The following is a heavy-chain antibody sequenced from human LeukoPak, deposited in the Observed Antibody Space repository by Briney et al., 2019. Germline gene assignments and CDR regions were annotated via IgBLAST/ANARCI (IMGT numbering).Heavy chain of an antibody. CDR2: INPNSGGT. J-gene: IGHJ4*02. CDR3: ARDKWEQTAIDY. D-gene: IGHD1-26*01. Sequence: ASVKVSCKASGYTFTGYYMHWVRQAPGQGLEWMGWINPNSGGTNYAQKFQGRVTMTRDTSISTAYMELSRLRSDDTAVYYCARDKWEQTAIDYWGQGTLVTVSS. CDR1: GYTFTGYY. V-gene: IGHV1-2*02.